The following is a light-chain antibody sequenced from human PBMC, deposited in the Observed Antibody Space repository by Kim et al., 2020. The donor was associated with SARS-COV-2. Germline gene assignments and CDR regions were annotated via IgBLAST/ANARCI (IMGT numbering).Light chain of an antibody. CDR3: QSADSSGTYV. J-gene: IGLJ1*01. CDR1: ALPEQN. CDR2: KDS. V-gene: IGLV3-25*03. Sequence: SPGTTSRFTCARVALPEQNASWYQRKSGQAPCLVICKDSERPSGIPERFSGSSSGTTVTLTISGVQAEDDADYYCQSADSSGTYVFGSGTKVTVL.